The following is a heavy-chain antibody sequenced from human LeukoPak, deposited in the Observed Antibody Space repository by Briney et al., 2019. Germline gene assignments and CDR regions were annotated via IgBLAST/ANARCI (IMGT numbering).Heavy chain of an antibody. V-gene: IGHV4-59*01. CDR1: GGSISSYY. CDR2: IYYSGST. D-gene: IGHD3-9*01. CDR3: ARGGMTYYDILTGYSYGMVV. J-gene: IGHJ6*02. Sequence: KPSETLSLTCTVSGGSISSYYWSWIRQPPGKGLEWIGYIYYSGSTNYNPSLKSRVTISVDTSNNQLSLRLSSVTAADTAVYYCARGGMTYYDILTGYSYGMVVWGQGTTVTVSS.